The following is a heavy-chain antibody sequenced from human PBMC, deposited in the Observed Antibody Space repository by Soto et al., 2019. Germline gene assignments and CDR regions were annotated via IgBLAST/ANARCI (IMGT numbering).Heavy chain of an antibody. CDR1: GFTFSNSD. D-gene: IGHD3-3*01. CDR2: VSWNGSRT. CDR3: VRNKDRITIFGVVIICSPGGVY. V-gene: IGHV3-35*01. Sequence: GGSLRLSCAASGFTFSNSDMNWVHQAPGKGLEWVSGVSWNGSRTHYADSVKGRFIISRDNSRNTLYLQTNSLRAEDTAVYYWVRNKDRITIFGVVIICSPGGVYWGQGTLVTVSS. J-gene: IGHJ4*02.